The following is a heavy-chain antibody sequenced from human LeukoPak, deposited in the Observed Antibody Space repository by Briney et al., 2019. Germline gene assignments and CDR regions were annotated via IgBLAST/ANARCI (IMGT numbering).Heavy chain of an antibody. Sequence: GGSLRLSCAATGFTFSSYWMHWVRQAPGKGLVWVSRINTDGSSTSYADSVKGRFTISRDNAKNTLYLQMNSLRAEDTAVYYCARSYDKMYYFDYWGQGTLVTVSS. CDR1: GFTFSSYW. V-gene: IGHV3-74*01. J-gene: IGHJ4*02. CDR3: ARSYDKMYYFDY. CDR2: INTDGSST. D-gene: IGHD5-12*01.